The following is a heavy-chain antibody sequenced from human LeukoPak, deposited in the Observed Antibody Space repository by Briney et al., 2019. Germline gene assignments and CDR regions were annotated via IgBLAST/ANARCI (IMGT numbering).Heavy chain of an antibody. CDR2: ISSSSSYI. CDR3: ARDDSGWFDP. CDR1: GFTFSSYG. V-gene: IGHV3-21*01. D-gene: IGHD2-21*02. J-gene: IGHJ5*02. Sequence: GGSLRLSCAASGFTFSSYGMHWVRQAPGKGLEWVSSISSSSSYIYYADSVEGRFTISRDNAKNSLSLQMNSLRAEDTAVYYCARDDSGWFDPWGQGTLVTVSS.